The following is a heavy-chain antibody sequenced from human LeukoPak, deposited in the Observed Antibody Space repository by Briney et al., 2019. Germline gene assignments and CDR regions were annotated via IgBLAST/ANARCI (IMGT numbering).Heavy chain of an antibody. Sequence: GGSLRLSCAASGFTFSSYAMHWVRQAPGKGLEWVAVISYDGSNKYYADSVKGRFTISRDNSKNTLYLQMNSLRAEDTAVYYCAKDRLGAFDYWGQGTLVTVSS. J-gene: IGHJ4*02. CDR1: GFTFSSYA. CDR3: AKDRLGAFDY. CDR2: ISYDGSNK. V-gene: IGHV3-30-3*01. D-gene: IGHD7-27*01.